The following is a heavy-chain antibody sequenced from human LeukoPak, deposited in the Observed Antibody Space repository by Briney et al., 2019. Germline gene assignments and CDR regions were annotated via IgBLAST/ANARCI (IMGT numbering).Heavy chain of an antibody. CDR3: ARDRGGSYSVIDD. D-gene: IGHD2-15*01. CDR2: ISSSSITI. Sequence: PGGSLRLSCAASGFTFSSYSLNWVRQAPGKGLEWVSFISSSSITIYYADSVKGRFTISRDNAEKSLYLQMNSLRAEDTAVYYCARDRGGSYSVIDDGGRGPLVTVPS. CDR1: GFTFSSYS. J-gene: IGHJ4*02. V-gene: IGHV3-48*04.